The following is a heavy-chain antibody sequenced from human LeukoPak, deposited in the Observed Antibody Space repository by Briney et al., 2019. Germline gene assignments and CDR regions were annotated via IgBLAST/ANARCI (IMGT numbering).Heavy chain of an antibody. V-gene: IGHV3-11*01. J-gene: IGHJ4*02. D-gene: IGHD3-22*01. CDR2: ISSSGNTI. CDR3: ARDRYYYDSSGYGPFDY. CDR1: GFTLSDYY. Sequence: GGSLRLSCAASGFTLSDYYMSWIRQAPGKGLEWVSYISSSGNTIYYADSVKGRFTISRDNAKNSLYLQMNSLRAEDTAVYYCARDRYYYDSSGYGPFDYWGQGTLITVSS.